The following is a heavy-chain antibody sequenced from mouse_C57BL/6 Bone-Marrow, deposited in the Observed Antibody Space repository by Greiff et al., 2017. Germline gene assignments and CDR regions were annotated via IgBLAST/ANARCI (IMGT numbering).Heavy chain of an antibody. CDR1: GFTFSDYG. Sequence: EVQVVESGGGLVKPGGSLKLSCAASGFTFSDYGMHWVRQAPEKELEWVAYISSGSSTIYYADTVKGRFTISRDNAKNTLFLQMTSLRSEDTAMYYCARQDYPYAMDYWGQGTSVTVSS. CDR3: ARQDYPYAMDY. D-gene: IGHD5-5*01. V-gene: IGHV5-17*01. CDR2: ISSGSSTI. J-gene: IGHJ4*01.